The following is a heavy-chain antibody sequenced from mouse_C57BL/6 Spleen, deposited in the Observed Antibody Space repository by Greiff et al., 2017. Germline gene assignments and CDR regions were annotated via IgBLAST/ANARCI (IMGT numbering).Heavy chain of an antibody. J-gene: IGHJ3*01. Sequence: VQLQQPGAELVRPGTSVKLSCKASGYTFTSYWMHWVKQRPGQGLEWIGVIDPSDSYTNYNQKFKGKATLTVDTSSSTAYMQLSSLTSEDSAVYYCAREKETTGVEGAWFAYWGQGTLVTVSA. CDR2: IDPSDSYT. CDR1: GYTFTSYW. CDR3: AREKETTGVEGAWFAY. V-gene: IGHV1-59*01. D-gene: IGHD1-1*01.